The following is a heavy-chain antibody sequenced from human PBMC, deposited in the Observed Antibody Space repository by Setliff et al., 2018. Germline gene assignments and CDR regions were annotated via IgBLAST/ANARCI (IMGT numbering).Heavy chain of an antibody. D-gene: IGHD6-19*01. CDR1: GGSFSNYY. V-gene: IGHV4-34*01. J-gene: IGHJ5*02. Sequence: SETLSLTCTVYGGSFSNYYWSWIRQPPGKGLEWIGEINHSGSTNYNSSLTSRVTISVDTSKNQFSLKLSSVTAADTAVYYCARGRIAVAGTFWFDPWGQGTLVTVSS. CDR3: ARGRIAVAGTFWFDP. CDR2: INHSGST.